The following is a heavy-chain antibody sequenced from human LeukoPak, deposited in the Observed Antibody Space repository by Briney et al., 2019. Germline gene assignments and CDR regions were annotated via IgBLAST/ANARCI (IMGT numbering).Heavy chain of an antibody. D-gene: IGHD5-24*01. CDR2: IYHSGST. CDR1: GVSISSGGYS. CDR3: ARDSNYFHWFDP. J-gene: IGHJ5*02. Sequence: SQTLSLTCAVSGVSISSGGYSWSWIRQPPGKGLEWIGYIYHSGSTYYNPSLKSRVTISVDRSKNQFSLKLSSVTAADTAVYYCARDSNYFHWFDPWGQGTLVTVSS. V-gene: IGHV4-30-2*01.